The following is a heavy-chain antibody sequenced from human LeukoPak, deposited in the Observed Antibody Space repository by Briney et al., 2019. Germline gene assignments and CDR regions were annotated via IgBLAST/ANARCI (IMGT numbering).Heavy chain of an antibody. Sequence: SETLSLTCTVSGGSISSYYWSWIRQPPGKGLEWIGYIYYSGSTNYNPSLKSRVTISVDTSKNQFSLKLSSVTAADTDVYYCARVSSGVVNYYGMDVWGQGTTVTVSS. J-gene: IGHJ6*02. D-gene: IGHD2-8*02. CDR3: ARVSSGVVNYYGMDV. CDR1: GGSISSYY. V-gene: IGHV4-59*01. CDR2: IYYSGST.